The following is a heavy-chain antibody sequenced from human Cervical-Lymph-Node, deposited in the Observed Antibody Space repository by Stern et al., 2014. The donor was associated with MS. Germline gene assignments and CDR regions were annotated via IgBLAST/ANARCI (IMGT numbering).Heavy chain of an antibody. Sequence: QVQLGQSGPEVKKPGASVQVSCKTSGYTFTSYGISWVRQAPGQGPEWMGWLNNYIGNTYYAQEVKGRVAMTTDTSTSTVYMELRSLTSDDTAIYCCARDHGIFDSWSGYYDYFDYWGQGTLVTVSS. V-gene: IGHV1-18*01. CDR3: ARDHGIFDSWSGYYDYFDY. CDR1: GYTFTSYG. CDR2: LNNYIGNT. D-gene: IGHD3-3*01. J-gene: IGHJ4*02.